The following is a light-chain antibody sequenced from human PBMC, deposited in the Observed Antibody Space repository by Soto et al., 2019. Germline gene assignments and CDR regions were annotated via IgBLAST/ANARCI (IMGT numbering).Light chain of an antibody. V-gene: IGKV1-5*03. J-gene: IGKJ1*01. CDR2: QAS. CDR3: QQHEAYPRT. CDR1: QNINVW. Sequence: DIQMTQSPSTLSASIGDRVTITCRASQNINVWLAWYQQKPGKAPKFLIYQASTLQSGVPSRFSRSCSGTEFTLTISSLQADDFATYYCQQHEAYPRTFGQGTKVEIK.